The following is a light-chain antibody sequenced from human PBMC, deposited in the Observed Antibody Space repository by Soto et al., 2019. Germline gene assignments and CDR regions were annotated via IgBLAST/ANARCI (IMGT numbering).Light chain of an antibody. CDR3: QQYNSYST. CDR1: QSISSW. Sequence: DIQMTQSPSTLSASVGDRVTITCRASQSISSWLAWYQQKPGKXPXXLIYDASSLESGVPSRFSGSGSGAEFTLTISSLQPDDSATDYCQQYNSYSTFGQGTKVDIK. CDR2: DAS. V-gene: IGKV1-5*01. J-gene: IGKJ1*01.